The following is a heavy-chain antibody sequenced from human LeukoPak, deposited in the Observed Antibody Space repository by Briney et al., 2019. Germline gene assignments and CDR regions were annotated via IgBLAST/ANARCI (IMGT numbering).Heavy chain of an antibody. Sequence: SETLSLTCAVYGGSFSGYYWSWIRQPPGKGLEWIGEINHSGSTNYNPSLKSRVTISVDTSKNQFSLKLSSVTAADTAVYYCATYDYVWGSYRYYFEFGGQGTLVTVSS. CDR1: GGSFSGYY. V-gene: IGHV4-34*01. J-gene: IGHJ4*02. D-gene: IGHD3-16*02. CDR3: ATYDYVWGSYRYYFEF. CDR2: INHSGST.